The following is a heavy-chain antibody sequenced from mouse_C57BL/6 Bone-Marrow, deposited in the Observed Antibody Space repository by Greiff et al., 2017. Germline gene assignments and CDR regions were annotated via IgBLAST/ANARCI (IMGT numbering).Heavy chain of an antibody. D-gene: IGHD4-1*01. CDR2: IHPNSGST. CDR3: ARFWSNWWYFDV. J-gene: IGHJ1*03. Sequence: QVQLQQPGAELVKPGASVKLSCKASGYTFTSYWMHWVKQRPGQGLEWIGMIHPNSGSTNYNEKFKSKATLTVDKSSSTAYMQLSSLTSEDSAVYYCARFWSNWWYFDVWGTGTTVTVSS. CDR1: GYTFTSYW. V-gene: IGHV1-64*01.